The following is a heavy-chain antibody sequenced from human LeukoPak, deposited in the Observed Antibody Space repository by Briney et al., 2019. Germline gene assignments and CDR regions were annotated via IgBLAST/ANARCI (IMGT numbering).Heavy chain of an antibody. CDR2: ISGSGGTT. Sequence: GGSLRLSCSASGFSFSGDEMNWVRQAPGKGLEWVSYISGSGGTTHYADSVKGRFTISRDNAKNSLYLQMNSLRAEDTAVYYCARERAFDIWGQGTMVTVSS. CDR3: ARERAFDI. V-gene: IGHV3-48*03. CDR1: GFSFSGDE. J-gene: IGHJ3*02.